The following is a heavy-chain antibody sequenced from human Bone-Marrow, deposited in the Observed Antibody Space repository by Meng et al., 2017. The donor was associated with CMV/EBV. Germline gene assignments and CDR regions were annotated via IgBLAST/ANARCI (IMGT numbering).Heavy chain of an antibody. V-gene: IGHV3-30*02. CDR1: GFTFSSYG. Sequence: GGSLRLSCAASGFTFSSYGMHWVRQAPGKGLEGVAVIWYDGSNKYYADSGKGRFTISRDNSKNTLYLQMNSLRAEDTAVYYCAKNGAFSTSWAYYFDYWGQGTLVTVSS. J-gene: IGHJ4*02. D-gene: IGHD2-2*01. CDR2: IWYDGSNK. CDR3: AKNGAFSTSWAYYFDY.